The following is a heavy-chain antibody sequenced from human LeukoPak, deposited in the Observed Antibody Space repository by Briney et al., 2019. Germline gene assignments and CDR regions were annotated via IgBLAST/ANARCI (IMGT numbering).Heavy chain of an antibody. CDR1: GGTFSSYA. CDR3: ARYCSGNGCFPSSAAFDF. D-gene: IGHD2-15*01. CDR2: IIPIFGTA. Sequence: SVKVSCKASGGTFSSYAISWVRQAPGQGLEWMGGIIPIFGTANYAQKFQGRVTITTDESTSTAYMELSSLRSEDTAVYYCARYCSGNGCFPSSAAFDFWGQGTMVTVSS. J-gene: IGHJ3*01. V-gene: IGHV1-69*05.